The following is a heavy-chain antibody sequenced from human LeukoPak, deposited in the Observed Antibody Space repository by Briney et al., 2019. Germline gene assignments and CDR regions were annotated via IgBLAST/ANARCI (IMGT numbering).Heavy chain of an antibody. CDR3: VGNDAFDI. J-gene: IGHJ3*02. CDR2: ISGSGGST. V-gene: IGHV3-23*01. CDR1: GFTFSTYA. D-gene: IGHD4-23*01. Sequence: GGSLRLSCAASGFTFSTYAMSWVRQAPGKGLEWVSGISGSGGSTFYADSVKGRFTISRDNSKNTLYLQMNSLRAEDTAVYYCVGNDAFDIWGQGTMVTVSS.